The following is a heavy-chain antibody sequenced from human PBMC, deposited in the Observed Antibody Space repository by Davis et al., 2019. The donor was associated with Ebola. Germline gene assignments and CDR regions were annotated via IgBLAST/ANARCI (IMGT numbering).Heavy chain of an antibody. CDR1: GGTFSTYA. CDR3: ARDYTSSTSLYYYAMDV. J-gene: IGHJ6*02. Sequence: SVKVSCKASGGTFSTYAISWVRQAPGQGLEWMGGIIPIFGTTNYAQKFQGRVTITADESTSTAYMELSSLRSEDTAVYYCARDYTSSTSLYYYAMDVWGQGTTVTVSS. V-gene: IGHV1-69*13. D-gene: IGHD2-2*01. CDR2: IIPIFGTT.